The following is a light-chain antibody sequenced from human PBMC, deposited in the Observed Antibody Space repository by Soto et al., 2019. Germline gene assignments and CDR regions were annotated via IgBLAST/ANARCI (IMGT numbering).Light chain of an antibody. CDR3: AAWDDNMNAWV. J-gene: IGLJ3*02. CDR2: SNN. Sequence: QSVLTQPPSASGTPGQRVTFSCSGSSSNVAANPVNWYQQLPGTAPKLLIYSNNQRPSGVPGRFSGSKSGTSASLAISGLQSEDEADYSCAAWDDNMNAWVFGGGTKLTVL. CDR1: SSNVAANP. V-gene: IGLV1-44*01.